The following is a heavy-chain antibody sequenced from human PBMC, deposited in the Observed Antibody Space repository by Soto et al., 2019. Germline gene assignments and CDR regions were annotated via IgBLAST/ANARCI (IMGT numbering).Heavy chain of an antibody. D-gene: IGHD2-15*01. Sequence: SETLSLTCSVSGDSISSVDYFWAWIRQPPGQAQEYIGYIYKSATTYYNPSFESRVAISLDTSKSQFSLNVTSVTAADTAVYFCARGRYCLTGRCFPNWFDSWGQGTLVTVSS. J-gene: IGHJ5*01. V-gene: IGHV4-30-4*01. CDR1: GDSISSVDYF. CDR3: ARGRYCLTGRCFPNWFDS. CDR2: IYKSATT.